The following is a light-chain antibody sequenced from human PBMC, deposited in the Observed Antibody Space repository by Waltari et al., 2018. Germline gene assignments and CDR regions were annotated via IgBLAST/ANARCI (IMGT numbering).Light chain of an antibody. Sequence: EIVLTQSPGTLSLSPGERATCPCRASQSVTSISLTWYQQKLGQAPRPLIYGTSTRATGIPDRFSGSGSGTDFTFTISRLEPEDFAVYYCQQYDGEVVTFGGGTKVEI. J-gene: IGKJ4*01. CDR2: GTS. V-gene: IGKV3-20*01. CDR3: QQYDGEVVT. CDR1: QSVTSIS.